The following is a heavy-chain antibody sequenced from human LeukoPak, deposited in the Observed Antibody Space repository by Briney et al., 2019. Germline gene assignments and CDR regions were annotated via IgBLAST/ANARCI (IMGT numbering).Heavy chain of an antibody. CDR1: GGSISNYY. CDR2: IYYSGST. V-gene: IGHV4-59*08. CDR3: ARHCPYSSSWSHFDY. D-gene: IGHD6-13*01. J-gene: IGHJ4*02. Sequence: SETLSLTCTDSGGSISNYYWSWIRQPPGKGLEWIGDIYYSGSTNYGPSLKSRVTISVDTSKNQFSLKLSSVTAADTAVYYCARHCPYSSSWSHFDYWGQGTQVTVSS.